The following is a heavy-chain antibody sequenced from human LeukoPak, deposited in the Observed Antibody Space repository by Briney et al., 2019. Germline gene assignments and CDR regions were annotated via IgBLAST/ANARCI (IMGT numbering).Heavy chain of an antibody. CDR3: ARGRRDSSSWYSYYYYMDV. D-gene: IGHD6-13*01. CDR2: ISNGDSSI. CDR1: GFTFSDYY. V-gene: IGHV3-11*04. Sequence: GGSLRLSCAASGFTFSDYYMSWIRQAPGKGLEWVSYISNGDSSIYYADSVKGRFTISRDNAKNSLYLQMNSLRAEDTAVYYCARGRRDSSSWYSYYYYMDVWGKGTTVTVSS. J-gene: IGHJ6*03.